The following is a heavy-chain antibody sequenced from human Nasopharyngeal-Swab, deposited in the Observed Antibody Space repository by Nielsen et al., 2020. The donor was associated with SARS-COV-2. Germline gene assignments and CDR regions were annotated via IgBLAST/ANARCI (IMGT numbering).Heavy chain of an antibody. CDR2: ISSNGGST. CDR1: GFTFSSYA. Sequence: GGSLRLSCSASGFTFSSYAMHWVRQAPGKGLEYVSDISSNGGSTYYADSVKGRFTISRDNSKNTLYLQMSSLRAEDTAVYYCVKDEAAWNYWGQGTLVTVSS. D-gene: IGHD6-13*01. J-gene: IGHJ4*02. V-gene: IGHV3-64D*06. CDR3: VKDEAAWNY.